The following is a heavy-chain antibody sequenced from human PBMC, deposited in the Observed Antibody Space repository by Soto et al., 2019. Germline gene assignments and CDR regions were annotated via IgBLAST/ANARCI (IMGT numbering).Heavy chain of an antibody. CDR2: IIPIFGTA. V-gene: IGHV1-69*13. CDR3: AKTRYAYYYYSGMDV. J-gene: IGHJ6*02. CDR1: GGTFSSYA. Sequence: ASVKVCCKASGGTFSSYAISWVRQANGQGLEWMGGIIPIFGTANYAQKFRGRVTITADESTSTAYMELSSLRSEDTAVYYCAKTRYAYYYYSGMDVWGQGTTVTVSS. D-gene: IGHD1-1*01.